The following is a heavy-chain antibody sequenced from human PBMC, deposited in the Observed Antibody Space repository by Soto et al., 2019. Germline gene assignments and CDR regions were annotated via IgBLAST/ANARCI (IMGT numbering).Heavy chain of an antibody. CDR3: ARTRQQWLLDY. CDR1: GVSISSSSYY. CDR2: IYYSGST. V-gene: IGHV4-39*01. J-gene: IGHJ4*02. D-gene: IGHD6-19*01. Sequence: SETLSLTCTVSGVSISSSSYYWVWIRQPPGKGLEWIGSIYYSGSTYYNPSLKSRVTISVDTSKNQFSLKLSSVTAADTAVYYCARTRQQWLLDYWGQGTLVTVSS.